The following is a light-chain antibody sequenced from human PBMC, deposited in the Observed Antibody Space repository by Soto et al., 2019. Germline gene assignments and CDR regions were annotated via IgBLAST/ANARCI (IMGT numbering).Light chain of an antibody. J-gene: IGKJ4*01. CDR2: DAS. Sequence: EIVLTQSPATLSLSPGERATLSCRASQSVSGYVAWYQQKPGQVHRLLIYDASNRATGIPARFSGSGSGTDFTLTISSLEPEDFAVYYCQQRSNWRLPFGGGTKVEIK. CDR1: QSVSGY. CDR3: QQRSNWRLP. V-gene: IGKV3-11*01.